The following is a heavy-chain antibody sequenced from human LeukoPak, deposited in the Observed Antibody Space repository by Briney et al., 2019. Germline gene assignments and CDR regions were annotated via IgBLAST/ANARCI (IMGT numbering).Heavy chain of an antibody. Sequence: TSVKVSCKASGGIFSSYAISWVRQAPGQGLEWMGRIIPILGIANYAQKFQGRVTITADKSTSTAYMDLSSLRSEDTAVYYCARDLPPYYFDYWGQGTLVTVSS. CDR3: ARDLPPYYFDY. J-gene: IGHJ4*02. CDR1: GGIFSSYA. CDR2: IIPILGIA. V-gene: IGHV1-69*04.